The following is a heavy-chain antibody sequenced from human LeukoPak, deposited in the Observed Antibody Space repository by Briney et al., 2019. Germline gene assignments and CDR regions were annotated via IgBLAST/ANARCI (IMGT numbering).Heavy chain of an antibody. CDR2: IHSAGNT. CDR1: GFSVSSDY. J-gene: IGHJ4*02. V-gene: IGHV3-66*01. D-gene: IGHD3-3*01. CDR3: ARASFLEWLPYFDY. Sequence: GGSLRLSCVTSGFSVSSDYMSWVRQAPGKGLEWVSLIHSAGNTYYADSVKGRFTISRDNAKNSLYLQMNSLRAEDTAVYYCARASFLEWLPYFDYWGQGTLVTVSS.